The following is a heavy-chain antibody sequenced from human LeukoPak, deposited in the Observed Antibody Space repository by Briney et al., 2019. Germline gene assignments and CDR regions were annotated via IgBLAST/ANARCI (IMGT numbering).Heavy chain of an antibody. V-gene: IGHV4-59*11. Sequence: SETLSLTCTVSGGSISSHYWSWIRQPPGKGLEWIGYIYYSGSTNYNPSLKSRVTISVDTSKNQFSLKLSSVTAADTAVYYCARQDIVATISGGEFNYWGQGTLVTVSS. CDR2: IYYSGST. J-gene: IGHJ4*02. CDR1: GGSISSHY. D-gene: IGHD5-12*01. CDR3: ARQDIVATISGGEFNY.